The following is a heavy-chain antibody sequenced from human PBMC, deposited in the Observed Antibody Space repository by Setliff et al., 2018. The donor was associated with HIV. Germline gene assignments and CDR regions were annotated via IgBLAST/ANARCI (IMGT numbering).Heavy chain of an antibody. CDR3: AAKKSGDYPFN. Sequence: PSETLSLTCAVSGYSISSGYYWGWIRQPPGKGLEWIGSIYHSGSTYYNPSLKSRVTLSLDTSKNQFSLELTSVTAADTAVYYCAAKKSGDYPFNWGQGTLVTVSS. CDR2: IYHSGST. CDR1: GYSISSGYY. D-gene: IGHD4-17*01. V-gene: IGHV4-38-2*01. J-gene: IGHJ4*02.